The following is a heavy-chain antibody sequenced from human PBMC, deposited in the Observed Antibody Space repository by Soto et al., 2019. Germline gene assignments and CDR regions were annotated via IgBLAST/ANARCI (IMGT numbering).Heavy chain of an antibody. D-gene: IGHD6-6*01. J-gene: IGHJ4*02. CDR1: GFTFDDYA. V-gene: IGHV3-9*01. CDR2: ISWNSGSI. Sequence: EVQLVESGGGLVQPGRSPRLSCAASGFTFDDYAMHWVRQAPGKGLEWVSGISWNSGSIGYADSVKGRFTISRDNAKNSLYLQMNSLRAEDTALYYCAKDISIYSSSLFDYWGQGTLVTVSS. CDR3: AKDISIYSSSLFDY.